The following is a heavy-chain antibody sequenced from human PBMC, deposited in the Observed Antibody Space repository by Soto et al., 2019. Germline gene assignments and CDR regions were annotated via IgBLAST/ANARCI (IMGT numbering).Heavy chain of an antibody. CDR3: SRAISRTWAKSWGET. CDR1: GYTFRSYG. D-gene: IGHD3-16*01. CDR2: ISADSGEA. J-gene: IGHJ6*04. V-gene: IGHV1-18*01. Sequence: SVNLSCKASGYTFRSYGVTWVRQAPGQGLEWLGWISADSGEATYAESLKDRLTLTADASARTASMELKSLRSDDTAVYYCSRAISRTWAKSWGETWGKGKMVNVSA.